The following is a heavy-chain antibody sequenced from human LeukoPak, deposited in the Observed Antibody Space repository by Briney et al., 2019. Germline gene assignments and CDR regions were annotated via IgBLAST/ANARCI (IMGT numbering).Heavy chain of an antibody. V-gene: IGHV3-11*01. J-gene: IGHJ6*03. Sequence: GGSLRLSCAASGFIFSDYYMSWIRQAPGKGLEWVSYISSSGSTIYYADSVKGRFTISRDNAKNSLYLQMNSLRAEDTAVYYCAKRSGSSVYYNSMDVWGKGTTVTVSS. CDR2: ISSSGSTI. CDR3: AKRSGSSVYYNSMDV. D-gene: IGHD5-12*01. CDR1: GFIFSDYY.